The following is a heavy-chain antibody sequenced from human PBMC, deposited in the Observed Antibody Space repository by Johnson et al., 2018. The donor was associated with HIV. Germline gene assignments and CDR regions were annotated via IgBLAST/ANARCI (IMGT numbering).Heavy chain of an antibody. V-gene: IGHV3-23*04. CDR1: GFTFSSYA. J-gene: IGHJ3*02. D-gene: IGHD6-13*01. Sequence: EVQLVESGGGLVQPGGSLRLSCAASGFTFSSYAMSWVRQAPGKGLEWVSAISGSGGSTYYADSVKGRFTISRDNSKNTLYLQMDSLRAEDSALYYCARGRKDIEAADGLDNDAFDMWGQGTMVTVSS. CDR3: ARGRKDIEAADGLDNDAFDM. CDR2: ISGSGGST.